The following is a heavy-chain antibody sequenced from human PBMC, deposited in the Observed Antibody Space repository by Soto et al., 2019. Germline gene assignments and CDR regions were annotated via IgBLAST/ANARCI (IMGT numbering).Heavy chain of an antibody. CDR3: ARGTGGYGSGRGWFDS. CDR2: IHYSGNT. D-gene: IGHD3-10*01. Sequence: SETLSLTCTVSGGSISTNRGYWAWIRQPPGKGLEWIGTIHYSGNTYYNPSLNSRVTVSVDTSENQFSLKLTSVIAADTAVYYCARGTGGYGSGRGWFDSWGRGALVTVSS. J-gene: IGHJ5*01. CDR1: GGSISTNRGY. V-gene: IGHV4-39*01.